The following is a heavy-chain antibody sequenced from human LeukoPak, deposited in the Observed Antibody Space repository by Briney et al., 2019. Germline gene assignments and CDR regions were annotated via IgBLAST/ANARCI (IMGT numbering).Heavy chain of an antibody. J-gene: IGHJ4*02. Sequence: PGGSLRLSCAASGFTFSSYGMHWVRQAPGKGLEWVAVIWYDGSNKYYADSVKGRSTISRDNSKNTLYLQMNSLRAEDTAVYYCARDRLDGTYFDYWGQGTLVTVSS. CDR1: GFTFSSYG. V-gene: IGHV3-33*01. D-gene: IGHD5-12*01. CDR2: IWYDGSNK. CDR3: ARDRLDGTYFDY.